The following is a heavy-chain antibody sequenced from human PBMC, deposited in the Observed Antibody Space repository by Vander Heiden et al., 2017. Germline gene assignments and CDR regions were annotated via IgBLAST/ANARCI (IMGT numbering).Heavy chain of an antibody. CDR3: ARPSPYCSGGSCYGAFDI. CDR1: GGPISSSSYY. V-gene: IGHV4-39*01. D-gene: IGHD2-15*01. CDR2: IYYSGST. Sequence: QLQLQESAPGLVKPSATLSLTCTVSGGPISSSSYYWGWIRQPPGKGLGWIGSIYYSGSTYYNPSLNSRFTISVDTSKNQFSLKLSSVTAADTAVYYCARPSPYCSGGSCYGAFDIWGQGTMVTVSS. J-gene: IGHJ3*02.